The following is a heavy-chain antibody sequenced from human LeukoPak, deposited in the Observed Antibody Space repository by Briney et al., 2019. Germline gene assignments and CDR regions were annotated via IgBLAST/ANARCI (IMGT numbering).Heavy chain of an antibody. CDR3: ARGRYYDYIWGSYRERGIFDY. D-gene: IGHD3-16*01. V-gene: IGHV1-8*01. J-gene: IGHJ4*02. Sequence: ASVKVSCKASGYTFTSYDINWVRQATGQGLEWIGWMNPNSGNTGYAQKFQGRVTMTRSTSISTAYMELSSLRSEDTAVYYCARGRYYDYIWGSYRERGIFDYWGQGTLVTVSS. CDR2: MNPNSGNT. CDR1: GYTFTSYD.